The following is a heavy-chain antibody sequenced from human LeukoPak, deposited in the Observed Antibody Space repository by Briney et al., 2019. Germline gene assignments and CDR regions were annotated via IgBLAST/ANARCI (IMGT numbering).Heavy chain of an antibody. J-gene: IGHJ5*02. V-gene: IGHV4-39*07. CDR2: IYYSGST. CDR3: ARDGRLDTNWFDP. D-gene: IGHD1-1*01. Sequence: SETLSLTCTVSGGSISSSSYYWGWIRQPPGKGLEWIGSIYYSGSTYYNPSLKSRVTISVDTSKNQFSLKLSSVTAADTAVYYCARDGRLDTNWFDPWGQGTLVTVSS. CDR1: GGSISSSSYY.